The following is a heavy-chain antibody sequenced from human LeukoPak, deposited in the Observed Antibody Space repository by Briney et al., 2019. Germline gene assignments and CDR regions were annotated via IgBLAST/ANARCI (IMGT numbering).Heavy chain of an antibody. J-gene: IGHJ6*02. CDR1: GDSVSTTTSI. CDR2: TYYRSKWNY. CDR3: ARRRHANNGVDV. V-gene: IGHV6-1*01. Sequence: SQTLSLTCAISGDSVSTTTSIWNWIRQSPSRGLEWLGRTYYRSKWNYDYADSVKSRITISPDTSENHFSLQLQFVTPEDSAVYYCARRRHANNGVDVWGQGTTVAVSS.